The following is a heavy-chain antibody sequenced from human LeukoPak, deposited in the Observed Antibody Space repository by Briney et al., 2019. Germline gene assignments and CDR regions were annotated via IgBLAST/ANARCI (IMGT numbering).Heavy chain of an antibody. Sequence: GGSLRLSCAASRFTFSNYWVNWVSQAQGKGLEWVASIKQDGSEKYYVDSVKGRFTFSRDNAKSSLYLQMSSLRAEDTAVYFCAREGLVGVLDYWGQGSLVTVSS. D-gene: IGHD2-15*01. CDR1: RFTFSNYW. CDR3: AREGLVGVLDY. V-gene: IGHV3-7*01. CDR2: IKQDGSEK. J-gene: IGHJ4*02.